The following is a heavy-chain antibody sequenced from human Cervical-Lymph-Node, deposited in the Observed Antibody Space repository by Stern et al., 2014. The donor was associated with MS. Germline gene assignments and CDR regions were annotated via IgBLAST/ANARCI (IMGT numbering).Heavy chain of an antibody. Sequence: VQLVESGGGSVKPGGSLRLSCAVSGFTFSDYHMHWIRQAPGKGLEWISYISTTGKTIYYADSVKGRFTISRDNAKNPLYLQMNSLRVEDTAVYYCVRASDPLFEYWGQGTLVTVSS. CDR2: ISTTGKTI. D-gene: IGHD2-21*02. V-gene: IGHV3-11*01. CDR3: VRASDPLFEY. CDR1: GFTFSDYH. J-gene: IGHJ4*02.